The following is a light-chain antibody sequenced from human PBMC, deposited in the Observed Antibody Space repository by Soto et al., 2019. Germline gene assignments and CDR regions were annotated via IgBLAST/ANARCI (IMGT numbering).Light chain of an antibody. CDR2: EVT. CDR3: SSYTTSSTRV. V-gene: IGLV2-14*01. Sequence: QSALTQPESVSGSPGQSIAISCTGFSSDVGIYNYVSWYQQHPGKVPKLIIYEVTNRPSGVSSRFSGSKSGNTASLTISGLQAEDEADYYCSSYTTSSTRVFGTGTKVTVL. CDR1: SSDVGIYNY. J-gene: IGLJ1*01.